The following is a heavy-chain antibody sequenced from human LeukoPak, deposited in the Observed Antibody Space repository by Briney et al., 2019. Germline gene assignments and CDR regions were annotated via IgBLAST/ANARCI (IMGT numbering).Heavy chain of an antibody. V-gene: IGHV4-59*01. CDR1: GGSISSYY. D-gene: IGHD2-15*01. J-gene: IGHJ1*01. Sequence: SEALSLTCTVSGGSISSYYWSWIRQPPGKGLEWIGYIFYSWITDYNPSLRSRVTISVDTSKNQFSLKLSSVTAADTAVYYCAREDYCGGGSCYSGYFQHWGQGTLVTVS. CDR2: IFYSWIT. CDR3: AREDYCGGGSCYSGYFQH.